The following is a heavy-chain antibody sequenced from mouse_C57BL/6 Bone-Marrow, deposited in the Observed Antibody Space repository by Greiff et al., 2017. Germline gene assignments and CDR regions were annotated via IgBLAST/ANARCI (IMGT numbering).Heavy chain of an antibody. CDR3: ARLGYYLDY. CDR2: IYPGDGDT. Sequence: QVQLQQSGPELVKPGASVKISCKASGYAFSSSWMNWVKQRPGKGLEWIGRIYPGDGDTNYNGKFKGKATLTADKSSSTAYMQLSSLTSEDSAVYFCARLGYYLDYWGQGTTLTVSS. D-gene: IGHD2-2*01. J-gene: IGHJ2*01. CDR1: GYAFSSSW. V-gene: IGHV1-82*01.